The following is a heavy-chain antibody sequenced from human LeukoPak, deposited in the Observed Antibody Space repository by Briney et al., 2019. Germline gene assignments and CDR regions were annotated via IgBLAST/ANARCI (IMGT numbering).Heavy chain of an antibody. V-gene: IGHV3-21*01. Sequence: GGSLRLSCAASGFTFSSYSMNWVRQAPGKGLDCVSSISSSSSYIYYADSVKGRFTISRDNAKNSLYLQMNSLRAEDTAVYYCARYYDCVWGSYRNVYLDYWGQGTLVTVSS. CDR3: ARYYDCVWGSYRNVYLDY. D-gene: IGHD3-16*02. CDR2: ISSSSSYI. J-gene: IGHJ4*02. CDR1: GFTFSSYS.